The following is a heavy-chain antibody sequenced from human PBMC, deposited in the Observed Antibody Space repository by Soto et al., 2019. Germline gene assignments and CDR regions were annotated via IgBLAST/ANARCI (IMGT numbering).Heavy chain of an antibody. CDR3: TTEGPITMIVVVDYRDY. CDR2: IKSKTDGGTT. CDR1: GFTFSNAW. V-gene: IGHV3-15*07. J-gene: IGHJ4*02. Sequence: PGGSLRLSCAASGFTFSNAWMNWVRQAPGKGLEWVGRIKSKTDGGTTDYAAPVKGRFTISRDDSKNTLYLQMNSLKTEDTAVYYCTTEGPITMIVVVDYRDYWGQGTLVTVSS. D-gene: IGHD3-22*01.